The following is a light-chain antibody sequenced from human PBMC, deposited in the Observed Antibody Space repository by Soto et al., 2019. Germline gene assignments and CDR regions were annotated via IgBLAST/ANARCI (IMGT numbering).Light chain of an antibody. CDR1: QSVSSN. V-gene: IGKV3-20*01. CDR3: QQYGSSGT. CDR2: GAS. Sequence: VLTQSPGTLSLSPWERATLSCRASQSVSSNLAWYQQKPGQAPRLLIYGASNRATGIPDRFSVSGSGTDFTLTISRLEPEDFAVYYCQQYGSSGTFGQGTKV. J-gene: IGKJ1*01.